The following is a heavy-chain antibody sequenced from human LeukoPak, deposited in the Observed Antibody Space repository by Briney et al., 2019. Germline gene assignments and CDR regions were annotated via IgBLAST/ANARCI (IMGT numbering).Heavy chain of an antibody. V-gene: IGHV1-2*02. J-gene: IGHJ4*02. Sequence: GASVKVSCKASGSTFSSYDINWVRQASGQGLEWMGWMNPNSGGTNYAQKFQGRVTMTRDTSISTAYMELSRLRSDDTAVYYCARDRDDFWSGYLDYWGQGTLVTVSS. D-gene: IGHD3-3*01. CDR3: ARDRDDFWSGYLDY. CDR1: GSTFSSYD. CDR2: MNPNSGGT.